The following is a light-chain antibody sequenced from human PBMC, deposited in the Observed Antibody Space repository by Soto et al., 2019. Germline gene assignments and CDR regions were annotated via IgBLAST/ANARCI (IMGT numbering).Light chain of an antibody. J-gene: IGKJ2*01. Sequence: DIQMTQSPSSLSASVGDRVTITCRASQSISTSLCWFQQKPGRAPKLLISDASTLQSGVPSRFSGSGFGTDFTLTISSLQHEDFAAYYCLQTYTVPRTFGQGTNLDIK. CDR2: DAS. V-gene: IGKV1-39*01. CDR3: LQTYTVPRT. CDR1: QSISTS.